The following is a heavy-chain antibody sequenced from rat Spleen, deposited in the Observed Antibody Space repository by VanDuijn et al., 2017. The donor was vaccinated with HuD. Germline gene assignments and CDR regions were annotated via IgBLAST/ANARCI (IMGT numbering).Heavy chain of an antibody. D-gene: IGHD1-4*01. J-gene: IGHJ3*01. CDR2: ISPSGATT. CDR3: ARVGTRVSMFAY. Sequence: EVQLVESGGGLVQPGRSLKLSCAASGFTLSDYVMHWIRQAPTKGLEWVTSISPSGATTNYRDYVKGRFTISRDNARCTLYLQMDSLRSEDTATYYWARVGTRVSMFAYWGQGTLVTVSS. CDR1: GFTLSDYV. V-gene: IGHV5-19*01.